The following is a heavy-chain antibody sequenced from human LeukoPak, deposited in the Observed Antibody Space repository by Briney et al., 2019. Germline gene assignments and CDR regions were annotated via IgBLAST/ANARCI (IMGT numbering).Heavy chain of an antibody. J-gene: IGHJ5*02. CDR2: INPNSGDT. Sequence: ASVKVSCKASGYIFTGYYMHWVRQAPGQGLEWMGWINPNSGDTNYAQKFQGRVTMTRDTSISTAYMELSRLRSDDTAVYYCARDLYYYDNSGFSTQPEWFDPWGQGTLVTVSS. V-gene: IGHV1-2*02. CDR1: GYIFTGYY. CDR3: ARDLYYYDNSGFSTQPEWFDP. D-gene: IGHD3-22*01.